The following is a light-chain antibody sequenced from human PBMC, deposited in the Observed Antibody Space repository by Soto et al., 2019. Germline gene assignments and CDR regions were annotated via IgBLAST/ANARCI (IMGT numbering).Light chain of an antibody. V-gene: IGLV1-40*01. CDR3: QSYDSRLSGWV. CDR2: GNS. Sequence: QSVLTQPPSVSGAPGQRVTISCTGSSSNIGAGYDVHWYQQLPGTAPKLLIYGNSNRLSGVPDRFSGSKSGTSASLAITGLQAEDEADYYCQSYDSRLSGWVFGGGTQLTVL. J-gene: IGLJ3*02. CDR1: SSNIGAGYD.